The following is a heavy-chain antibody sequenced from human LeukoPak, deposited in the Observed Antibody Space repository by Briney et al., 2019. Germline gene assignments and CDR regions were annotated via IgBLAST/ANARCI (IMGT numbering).Heavy chain of an antibody. D-gene: IGHD3-22*01. Sequence: PGGSLRLSCAASGFTFSSYSMNWVRQAPGKGLEWVSYISSSSTIYYADSVKGRFTISRDNAKNSLYLQMNSLRAEDTAVYYCARDQRDYYDSSGYAFDYWGQGTLVTVSS. J-gene: IGHJ4*02. V-gene: IGHV3-48*01. CDR2: ISSSSTI. CDR3: ARDQRDYYDSSGYAFDY. CDR1: GFTFSSYS.